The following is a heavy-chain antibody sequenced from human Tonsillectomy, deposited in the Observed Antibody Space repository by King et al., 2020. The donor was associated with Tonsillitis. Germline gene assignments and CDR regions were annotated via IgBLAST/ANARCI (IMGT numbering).Heavy chain of an antibody. CDR2: INDRGST. J-gene: IGHJ3*02. CDR3: ATEIRLRKYGDTYSIPGFEI. V-gene: IGHV4-34*01. Sequence: VQLQQWGAGLLKPSETLSLTCGVYGGSFSDSYWTWIRQSPGKGLEWIGEINDRGSTNYNPSLKSRVTISVDTSKNQFSLELSSVTAADTAVYYCATEIRLRKYGDTYSIPGFEIWGQGTMVAVSS. CDR1: GGSFSDSY. D-gene: IGHD2-21*02.